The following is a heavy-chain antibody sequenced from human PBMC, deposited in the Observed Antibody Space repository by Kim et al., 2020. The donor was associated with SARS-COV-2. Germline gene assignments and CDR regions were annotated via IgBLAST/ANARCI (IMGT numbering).Heavy chain of an antibody. J-gene: IGHJ6*02. V-gene: IGHV3-48*03. Sequence: GGSLRLSCAASGFTFSSYEMNWVRQAPGKGLEWVSYISSSGSTIYYADSVKGRFTISRDNAKNSLYLQMNSLRAEDTAVYYCARDLLIPPDWNLRYYYGMDVWGQGTTVTVSS. CDR3: ARDLLIPPDWNLRYYYGMDV. D-gene: IGHD1-1*01. CDR2: ISSSGSTI. CDR1: GFTFSSYE.